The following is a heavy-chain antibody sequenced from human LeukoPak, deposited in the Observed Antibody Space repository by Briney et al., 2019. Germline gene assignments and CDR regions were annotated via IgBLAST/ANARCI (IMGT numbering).Heavy chain of an antibody. J-gene: IGHJ4*02. CDR1: GLSFRTFA. Sequence: GGSLRLSCAASGLSFRTFAMSWVRQAPAGGLEWLSSMKGTGETFYAGSVRGRFTLSRDDSRNTVYLQLNNLRVEDTAVYYCARASWVSSADAVRWGQGTVVTVSS. V-gene: IGHV3-23*01. CDR2: MKGTGET. D-gene: IGHD3-16*01. CDR3: ARASWVSSADAVR.